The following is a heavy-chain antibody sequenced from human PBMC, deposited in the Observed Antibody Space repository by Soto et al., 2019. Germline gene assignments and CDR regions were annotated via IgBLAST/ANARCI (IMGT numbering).Heavy chain of an antibody. CDR1: GFTFSDHY. Sequence: EVQLVESGGGLVQPGGSLRLSCAASGFTFSDHYMDWVRQAPGKGLEWVGRTRNKADSYTTEYAASVKGRFTISRDDSKNSLFLQMNRLKAEDTAVYYCARELMTTVTYYDYWGQGTLVTVSS. V-gene: IGHV3-72*01. CDR2: TRNKADSYTT. CDR3: ARELMTTVTYYDY. J-gene: IGHJ4*02. D-gene: IGHD4-17*01.